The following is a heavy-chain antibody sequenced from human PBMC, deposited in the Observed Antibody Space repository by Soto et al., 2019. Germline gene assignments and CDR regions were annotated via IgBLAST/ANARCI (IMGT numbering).Heavy chain of an antibody. CDR1: GSSMSSGC. J-gene: IGHJ4*02. Sequence: PSETLSLTCSVGGSSMSSGCWSWIRQSPDKGLEWLGYVFYGGTDYNPSLGGRVSMSVETSKSQFSLKLTSVTVADTAVYYCASYRGALYFDSWGPGILVTVSS. D-gene: IGHD3-16*01. V-gene: IGHV4-59*01. CDR2: VFYGGT. CDR3: ASYRGALYFDS.